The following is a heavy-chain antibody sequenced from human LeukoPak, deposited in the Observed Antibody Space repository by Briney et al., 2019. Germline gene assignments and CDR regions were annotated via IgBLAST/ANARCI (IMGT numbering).Heavy chain of an antibody. CDR2: IKNKTSGGTT. Sequence: GGSLRLSCAASGFTFSNAWMSWVRQAPGKGLEWVGRIKNKTSGGTTDYAALVKGRFIISRDDSKNTQYLQMNSLKIEDTAVYYCTTVGHSGGFGYWGQGTLVTVSP. J-gene: IGHJ4*02. D-gene: IGHD3-16*01. V-gene: IGHV3-15*01. CDR1: GFTFSNAW. CDR3: TTVGHSGGFGY.